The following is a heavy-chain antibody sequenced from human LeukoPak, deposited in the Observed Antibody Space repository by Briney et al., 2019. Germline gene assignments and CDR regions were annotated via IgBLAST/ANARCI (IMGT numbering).Heavy chain of an antibody. V-gene: IGHV1-18*01. Sequence: GASVKVSCKASGYTFTRYGISWVRQAPGQGLEWMGWISAYNGNTNYAQKLQGRVTMTTDTSTSTAYMELRSLRSDDTAVYYCARLNYYDSSGYYDDYWGQGTLVTVSS. CDR1: GYTFTRYG. CDR3: ARLNYYDSSGYYDDY. CDR2: ISAYNGNT. J-gene: IGHJ4*02. D-gene: IGHD3-22*01.